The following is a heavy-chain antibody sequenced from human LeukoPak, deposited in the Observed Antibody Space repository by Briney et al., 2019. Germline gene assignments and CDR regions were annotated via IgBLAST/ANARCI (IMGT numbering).Heavy chain of an antibody. Sequence: SETLSLTCAVSGYSISSGYYWGWIRQPPGKGLEWIGSIYHSGSTYYNPSLKSRVTISVDTSKNQFSLKLSSVTAADTAVYYCARDQGDGYNYYYYYYMDVWGKGTTVTVSS. CDR3: ARDQGDGYNYYYYYYMDV. CDR1: GYSISSGYY. V-gene: IGHV4-38-2*02. J-gene: IGHJ6*03. D-gene: IGHD5-24*01. CDR2: IYHSGST.